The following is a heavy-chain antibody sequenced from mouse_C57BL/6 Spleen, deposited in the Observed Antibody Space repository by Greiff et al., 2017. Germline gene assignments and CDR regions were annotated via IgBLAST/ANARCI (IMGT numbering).Heavy chain of an antibody. CDR2: ISSGSSTI. J-gene: IGHJ3*01. V-gene: IGHV5-17*01. CDR3: SGTHSAWFAY. Sequence: EVQLVESGGGLVKPGGSLKLSCAASGFTFSDYGMHWVRQAPEKGLEWVAYISSGSSTIYYADTVKGRFTIARDKAKNTLFLQRTSLRSEDTAMYYSSGTHSAWFAYWGQGTLVTVSA. CDR1: GFTFSDYG.